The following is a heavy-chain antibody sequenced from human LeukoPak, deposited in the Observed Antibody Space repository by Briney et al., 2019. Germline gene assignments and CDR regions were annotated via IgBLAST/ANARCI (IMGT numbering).Heavy chain of an antibody. CDR2: IRYNGNNQ. CDR1: GFTFNNYG. D-gene: IGHD5-24*01. CDR3: ARVYDPSIRWLQLGGVDAFDI. Sequence: VQPGGSLRLSCAASGFTFNNYGMHWVRQAPGKGLEWVAFIRYNGNNQCYADSVKGRFTISRDNSKNTLYLQMNSLRAEDTAVYYCARVYDPSIRWLQLGGVDAFDIWGRGTMVTVSS. V-gene: IGHV3-30*02. J-gene: IGHJ3*02.